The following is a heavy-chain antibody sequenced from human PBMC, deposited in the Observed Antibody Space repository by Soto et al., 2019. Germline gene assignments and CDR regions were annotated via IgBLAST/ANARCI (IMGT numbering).Heavy chain of an antibody. Sequence: SETLSLTCTVSGGSISSSSYYWGWIRQPPGKGLEWIGSIYYSGSTYYNPSLKSRVTISVDTSKNQFSLKLSSVTAADTAVYYCARGGGSPDYWGQGTLVTVSS. D-gene: IGHD2-15*01. CDR3: ARGGGSPDY. CDR2: IYYSGST. CDR1: GGSISSSSYY. J-gene: IGHJ4*02. V-gene: IGHV4-39*07.